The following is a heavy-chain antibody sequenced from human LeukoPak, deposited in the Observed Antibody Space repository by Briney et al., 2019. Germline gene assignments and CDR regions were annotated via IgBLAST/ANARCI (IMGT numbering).Heavy chain of an antibody. J-gene: IGHJ4*02. Sequence: GRSLRLSCAASGFTFSSYGMHWVRQAPGKGLEWVAVISYDGSNKYYADSVKGRFTLSRDNSKNTLYLQMNSLRAEDTAAYYCAKPKSADWLLYTVGFDYWGQGTLVTVSS. D-gene: IGHD3-9*01. CDR1: GFTFSSYG. V-gene: IGHV3-30*18. CDR2: ISYDGSNK. CDR3: AKPKSADWLLYTVGFDY.